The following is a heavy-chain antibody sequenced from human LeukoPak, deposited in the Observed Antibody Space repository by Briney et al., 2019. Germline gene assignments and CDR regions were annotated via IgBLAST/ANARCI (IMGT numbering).Heavy chain of an antibody. Sequence: PSETLSLTCTVSGDFITAYYWSWIRQSPGKGLEWIGYVYYGGSTEYNPSLRSRVTISLEMSKHQFSLNLTSVTAADTAVYYCASNTGTVFDYWGQGARVTVSS. V-gene: IGHV4-59*01. CDR1: GDFITAYY. D-gene: IGHD1-7*01. CDR3: ASNTGTVFDY. J-gene: IGHJ4*02. CDR2: VYYGGST.